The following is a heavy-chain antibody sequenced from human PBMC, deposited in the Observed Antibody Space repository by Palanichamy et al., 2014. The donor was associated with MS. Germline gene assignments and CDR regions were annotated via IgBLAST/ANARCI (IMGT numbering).Heavy chain of an antibody. CDR3: ARVGGYCSGGSCYGWGWFDP. Sequence: VQLQESGPGLVKPSGDPCPLTCTVSGGSISSYYWSWIRQPPGKGLEWIGYIYYSGSTNYNPSLKSRVTISVDTSKNQFSLKLSSVTAADTAVYYCARVGGYCSGGSCYGWGWFDPWGQGTLVTVSS. J-gene: IGHJ5*02. CDR2: IYYSGST. CDR1: GGSISSYY. D-gene: IGHD2-15*01. V-gene: IGHV4-59*01.